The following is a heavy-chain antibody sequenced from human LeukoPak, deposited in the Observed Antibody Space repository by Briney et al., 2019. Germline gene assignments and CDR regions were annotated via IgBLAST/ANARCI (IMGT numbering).Heavy chain of an antibody. V-gene: IGHV1-18*01. CDR1: GYTFTSYG. CDR2: ISAYNCNT. D-gene: IGHD5-12*01. J-gene: IGHJ4*02. Sequence: ASVKVSCKSSGYTFTSYGISWVRPATGQGLDWMGWISAYNCNTNYAQKLQGRVTMTTDTSTSTAYMELRSLRSDDTAVYYCARDRGIVATTHFDYWGQGTLVTVSS. CDR3: ARDRGIVATTHFDY.